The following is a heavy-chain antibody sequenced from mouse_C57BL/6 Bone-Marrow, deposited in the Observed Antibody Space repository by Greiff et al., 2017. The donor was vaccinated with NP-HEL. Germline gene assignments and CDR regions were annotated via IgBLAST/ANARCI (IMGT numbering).Heavy chain of an antibody. CDR1: GYTFTSYG. V-gene: IGHV1-81*01. CDR2: IYPRSGNT. Sequence: QVQLQQSGAELARPGASVKLSCKASGYTFTSYGISWVKQRTGQGLEWIGEIYPRSGNTYYNEKFKGKATLTADKSSSTAYMELRSLTSEDSAVYFCARFGNNRGPFAYWGQGTLVTVSA. J-gene: IGHJ3*01. CDR3: ARFGNNRGPFAY. D-gene: IGHD2-1*01.